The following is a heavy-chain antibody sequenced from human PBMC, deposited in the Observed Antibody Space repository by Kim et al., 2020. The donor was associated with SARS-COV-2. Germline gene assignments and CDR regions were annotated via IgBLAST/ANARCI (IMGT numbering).Heavy chain of an antibody. Sequence: GGSLRLSCAASGFTFDDYGMSWVRQAPGKGLEWVSGINWNGGSTGYADSVKGRFTISRDNAKNSLYLQMNSLRAEDTALYHCARAAYSSGWKYYFDYWGQGTLVTVSS. CDR2: INWNGGST. J-gene: IGHJ4*02. D-gene: IGHD6-19*01. V-gene: IGHV3-20*01. CDR1: GFTFDDYG. CDR3: ARAAYSSGWKYYFDY.